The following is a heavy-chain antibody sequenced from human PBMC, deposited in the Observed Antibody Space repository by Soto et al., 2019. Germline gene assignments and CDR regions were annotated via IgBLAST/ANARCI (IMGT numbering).Heavy chain of an antibody. CDR1: GGAISSSKW. V-gene: IGHV4-4*02. Sequence: QVQLQESGPGLVKPSGTLSLTCAVSGGAISSSKWWSWVRQPPGKGLEWIGEIYQSGSTNYNPSLESRVRMSVDKSRNPFSLQLTSVRAADKAVYYCARASATIAAAAIFDCWGQGTLVSVSS. CDR2: IYQSGST. CDR3: ARASATIAAAAIFDC. D-gene: IGHD6-13*01. J-gene: IGHJ4*02.